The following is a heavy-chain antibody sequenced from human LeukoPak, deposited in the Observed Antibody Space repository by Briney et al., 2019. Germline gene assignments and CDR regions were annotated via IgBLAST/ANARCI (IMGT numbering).Heavy chain of an antibody. D-gene: IGHD2-2*01. CDR1: GFTVSSNY. J-gene: IGHJ6*02. V-gene: IGHV3-53*01. CDR3: ARDSPTDCSSTGCPVYYYYGMDV. CDR2: IYSGGST. Sequence: PGGSLRLSCAASGFTVSSNYMSWVRQAPGKGLEWVSVIYSGGSTYYADSVKGRFTISRDNSKNTLYLQMNSLRAEDTAVYYCARDSPTDCSSTGCPVYYYYGMDVWGQGTTVTVSS.